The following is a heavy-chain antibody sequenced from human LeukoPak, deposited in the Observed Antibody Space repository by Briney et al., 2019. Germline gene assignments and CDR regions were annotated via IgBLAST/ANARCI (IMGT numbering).Heavy chain of an antibody. D-gene: IGHD1-14*01. J-gene: IGHJ4*02. CDR2: IRWDGSNT. CDR3: AKSRTGHAHFDY. CDR1: GFTLDDYT. Sequence: GGSLSLSCAASGFTLDDYTMHWVRQAPGKGLEWDSVIRWDGSNTYYVDSVKGRFTISRDNNKNSLYLQMNSLRIEDTALYYCAKSRTGHAHFDYWGQGTLVAVSS. V-gene: IGHV3-43*01.